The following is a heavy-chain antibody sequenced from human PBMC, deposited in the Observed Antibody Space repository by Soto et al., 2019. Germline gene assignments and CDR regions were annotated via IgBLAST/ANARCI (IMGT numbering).Heavy chain of an antibody. J-gene: IGHJ4*02. CDR1: GFTFSSYA. CDR3: ARGNYDSTYYFDY. V-gene: IGHV3-30*04. Sequence: GGSLRLSCAASGFTFSSYAMHWVRQAPGKGLEWVTFVSFDGRNKYYPDSVKGRFTVSRDNSKNTLFLQMNSLRGEDTAVYYCARGNYDSTYYFDYWCPGTLVTVSS. D-gene: IGHD3-22*01. CDR2: VSFDGRNK.